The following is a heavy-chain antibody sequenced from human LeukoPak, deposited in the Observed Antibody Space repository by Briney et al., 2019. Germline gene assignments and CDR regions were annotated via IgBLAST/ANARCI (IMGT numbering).Heavy chain of an antibody. Sequence: SETLSLTCTVSGGSISNYYWSWTRQPPGKGLEWIGYIYYSGSTNYNPSLTSRVTISVDTSKNQFSLKLSSVTAADTAVYYCARDVTYGSGSYHFNYYYMDVWGKGTTVTVSS. V-gene: IGHV4-59*01. CDR3: ARDVTYGSGSYHFNYYYMDV. CDR1: GGSISNYY. CDR2: IYYSGST. D-gene: IGHD3-10*01. J-gene: IGHJ6*03.